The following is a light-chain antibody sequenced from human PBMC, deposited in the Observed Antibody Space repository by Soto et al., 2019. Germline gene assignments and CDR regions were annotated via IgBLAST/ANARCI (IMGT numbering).Light chain of an antibody. CDR2: GSS. V-gene: IGKV3-20*01. J-gene: IGKJ1*01. Sequence: EIVLTQSPVTLSLSPGERATLSCRASQRITSNFLAWFQQKAGLAPRLLIYGSSNRATGIPDRFSGSGSGTDFTLTITRLEPEDFAVYYCQQYGGSPRTFGRGTKVELK. CDR1: QRITSNF. CDR3: QQYGGSPRT.